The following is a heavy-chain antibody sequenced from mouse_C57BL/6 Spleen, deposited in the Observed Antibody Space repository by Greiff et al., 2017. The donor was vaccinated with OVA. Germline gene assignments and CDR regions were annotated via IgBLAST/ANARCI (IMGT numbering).Heavy chain of an antibody. CDR1: GYAFSSYW. V-gene: IGHV1-80*01. CDR2: IYPGDGDT. Sequence: VQLQQSGAELVKPGASVKISCKASGYAFSSYWMNWVKQRPGKGLEWIGQIYPGDGDTNYNGKFKGKATLTADKSSSTAYMQLSSLTSEDSAVYFCAREGITYYGSSPSWCAYWGQGTLVTVSA. J-gene: IGHJ3*01. D-gene: IGHD1-1*01. CDR3: AREGITYYGSSPSWCAY.